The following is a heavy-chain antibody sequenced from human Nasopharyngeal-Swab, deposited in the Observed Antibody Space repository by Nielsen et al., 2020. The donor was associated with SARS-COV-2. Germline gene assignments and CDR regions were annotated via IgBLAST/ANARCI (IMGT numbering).Heavy chain of an antibody. CDR1: TYDDYS. CDR2: IYRLGGT. Sequence: TYDDYSIHWVRQAPGKGLEWIGYIYRLGGTSYNPSLKSRVTISLDASNNQFSLRLSSVTAADTAMFYCARGTPFDYWGQGILVTVSS. J-gene: IGHJ4*02. CDR3: ARGTPFDY. D-gene: IGHD1-1*01. V-gene: IGHV4-30-2*05.